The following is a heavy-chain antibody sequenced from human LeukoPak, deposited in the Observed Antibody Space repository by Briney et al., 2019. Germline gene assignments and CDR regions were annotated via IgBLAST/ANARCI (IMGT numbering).Heavy chain of an antibody. Sequence: SETLSLTRTVSGGSISSSSYYWGWIRQPPGKGLEWIGSIYYSGSTYYNPSLKSRVTMSVDTSKNQFSLKLSSVTAADTAVYYCARDKRVAVAGTYIYYYYMDVWGNGTTVTISS. V-gene: IGHV4-39*07. CDR2: IYYSGST. CDR1: GGSISSSSYY. CDR3: ARDKRVAVAGTYIYYYYMDV. J-gene: IGHJ6*03. D-gene: IGHD6-19*01.